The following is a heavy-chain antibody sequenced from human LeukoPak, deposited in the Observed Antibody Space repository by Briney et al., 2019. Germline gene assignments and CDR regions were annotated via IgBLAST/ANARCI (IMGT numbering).Heavy chain of an antibody. D-gene: IGHD6-13*01. CDR1: GYTFTSYY. CDR2: INPSGGST. CDR3: AASPSSSWYSLGHDY. Sequence: ASVKVSCKASGYTFTSYYMHWVRQAPGQGLEWMGIINPSGGSTSYAQKFQGRVTMTRDTSTSTVYMELSSLRSEDTAVYYCAASPSSSWYSLGHDYWGQGTLVTVSS. J-gene: IGHJ4*02. V-gene: IGHV1-46*01.